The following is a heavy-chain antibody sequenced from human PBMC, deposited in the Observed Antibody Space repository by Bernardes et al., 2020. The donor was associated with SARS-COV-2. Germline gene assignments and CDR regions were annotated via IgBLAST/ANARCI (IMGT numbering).Heavy chain of an antibody. CDR2: ISGNGITT. J-gene: IGHJ4*02. CDR1: GFTFSPYG. CDR3: VKKLRGYDFWSGYNYFDC. V-gene: IGHV3-64D*06. Sequence: GGYLSLSCSASGFTFSPYGMHWVRPAPGNGLEFLSGISGNGITTYYANSVKGRFTISRDNSKNTLYLQMGGLRVEDTAVYYCVKKLRGYDFWSGYNYFDCWGQGTLVTVSS. D-gene: IGHD3-3*01.